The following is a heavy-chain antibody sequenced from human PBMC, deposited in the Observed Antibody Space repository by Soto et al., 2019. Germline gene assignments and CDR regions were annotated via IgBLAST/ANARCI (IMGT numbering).Heavy chain of an antibody. CDR2: IYYSGST. Sequence: PSETLSLTCTVSGGSISSISYYWGWIRQPPGKGLEWIGSIYYSGSTYYNPSLKSRVTISVDTSKNQFSLKLSSVTAADTAVYYCARLEWLRSYRLFDYWGQGTLVTVSS. V-gene: IGHV4-39*01. CDR1: GGSISSISYY. D-gene: IGHD5-12*01. CDR3: ARLEWLRSYRLFDY. J-gene: IGHJ4*02.